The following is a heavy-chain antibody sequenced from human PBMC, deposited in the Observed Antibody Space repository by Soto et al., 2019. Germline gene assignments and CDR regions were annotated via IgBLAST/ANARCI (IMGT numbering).Heavy chain of an antibody. V-gene: IGHV4-39*01. CDR2: IYYSGST. D-gene: IGHD2-15*01. J-gene: IGHJ4*02. CDR1: GDSISSSTYY. Sequence: SETLSLTCTVSGDSISSSTYYWGWIRQPPGKGLEWIGSIYYSGSTIYNPSLKSRVTISVDTSKIQFSLKLSSVTAADTALYYCARQTQGCTAGSCYSAVDYWGPGTLVTVSS. CDR3: ARQTQGCTAGSCYSAVDY.